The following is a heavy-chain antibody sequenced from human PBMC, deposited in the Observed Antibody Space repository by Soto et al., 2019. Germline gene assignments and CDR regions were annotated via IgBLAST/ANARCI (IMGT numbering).Heavy chain of an antibody. CDR3: ANHSSGYYRYFDY. CDR1: GFTFSSYA. J-gene: IGHJ4*02. V-gene: IGHV3-23*01. CDR2: ISGSGGGT. Sequence: EVQLLESGGGLVQPGGSLRLSCAASGFTFSSYAMSWVRQAPGKGLEWVSAISGSGGGTYYADSVKGRFTISRDNSKNTLYLQMNSLRAEDTAVYYCANHSSGYYRYFDYWGQGTLVTVSS. D-gene: IGHD3-22*01.